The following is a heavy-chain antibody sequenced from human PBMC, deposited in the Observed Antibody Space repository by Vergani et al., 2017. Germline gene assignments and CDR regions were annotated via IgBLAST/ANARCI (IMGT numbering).Heavy chain of an antibody. CDR1: GYSLTELT. CDR3: AIVTDYYESSGYYLDY. D-gene: IGHD3-22*01. J-gene: IGHJ4*02. Sequence: QVQLVQSGSEVRKPGASVKVSCQGSGYSLTELTIHWVRQAPGKGLEWMGGFDPEHGEVTFAHHIQGRVTMTEDRSTDTAYMELSSLRPEDTDLYYCAIVTDYYESSGYYLDYWGQGTLVTVSS. V-gene: IGHV1-24*01. CDR2: FDPEHGEV.